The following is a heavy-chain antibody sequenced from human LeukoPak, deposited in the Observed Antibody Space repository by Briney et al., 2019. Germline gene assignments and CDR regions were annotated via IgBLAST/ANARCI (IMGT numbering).Heavy chain of an antibody. D-gene: IGHD6-19*01. CDR3: AKDPSGWLYNWFDP. Sequence: GGSLRLSCAASGFTFSSYAVSWVRQAPGKGLEWVSAISGSGGSTYYADSVKGRFTISRDNSKNTLYLQMNSLRAEDTAVYYCAKDPSGWLYNWFDPWGQGTLVTVSS. CDR2: ISGSGGST. J-gene: IGHJ5*02. V-gene: IGHV3-23*01. CDR1: GFTFSSYA.